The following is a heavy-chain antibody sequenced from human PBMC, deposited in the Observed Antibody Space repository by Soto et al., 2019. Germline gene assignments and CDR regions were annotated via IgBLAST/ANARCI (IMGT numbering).Heavy chain of an antibody. CDR2: IWYDGSNK. CDR1: RFTFSSYG. Sequence: PGGSLRLSCAASRFTFSSYGMHWVRQAPGKGLEWVAVIWYDGSNKYYADSVKGRFTISRDNSKNTLYLQMNSLRAEDTAVYYCARDSTYYYGSGSYQNFDYWGQGTLVTVSS. CDR3: ARDSTYYYGSGSYQNFDY. D-gene: IGHD3-10*01. V-gene: IGHV3-33*01. J-gene: IGHJ4*02.